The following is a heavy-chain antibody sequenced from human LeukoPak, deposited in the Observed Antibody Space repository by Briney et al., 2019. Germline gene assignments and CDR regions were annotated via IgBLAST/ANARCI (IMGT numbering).Heavy chain of an antibody. CDR2: IYHSGST. J-gene: IGHJ4*02. CDR1: GGSISSGGYY. V-gene: IGHV4-30-2*01. CDR3: ARAYQLPGDFDY. D-gene: IGHD2-2*01. Sequence: KPSQTLSLTCTVSGGSISSGGYYWSWIRQPPGKGLEWIGYIYHSGSTYYNPSLKSRVTISVDGSKNQFSLKLSSVTAADTAVYYCARAYQLPGDFDYWGQGTLVTVSS.